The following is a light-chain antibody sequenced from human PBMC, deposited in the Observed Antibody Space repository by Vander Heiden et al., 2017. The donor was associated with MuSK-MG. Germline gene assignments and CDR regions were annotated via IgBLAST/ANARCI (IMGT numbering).Light chain of an antibody. V-gene: IGKV3-11*01. J-gene: IGKJ5*01. CDR3: QQRSNWPPIT. CDR1: QSVTSY. CDR2: DAS. Sequence: IVLTQSPATLSLSPGESATLSCRASQSVTSYLAWYQQKPGQAPRLLIYDASNRATGIPARFSGSGSGTDFTLTISSLDPEDFAVYYCQQRSNWPPITFGQGTRLEIK.